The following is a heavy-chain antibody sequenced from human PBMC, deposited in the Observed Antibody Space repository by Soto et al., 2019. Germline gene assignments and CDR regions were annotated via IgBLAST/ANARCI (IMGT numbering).Heavy chain of an antibody. CDR2: INSDGSST. V-gene: IGHV3-74*01. J-gene: IGHJ6*02. CDR1: GFTFSSYW. Sequence: HPGGSLRLSCAASGFTFSSYWMHWVRQAPGKGLVWVSRINSDGSSTSYADSVKGRFTISRDNAKNTLYLQMNSLRAEDTAVYYCARALTPRQDIVVVPAAIYFGDDYYGMDVWGQGTTVTVSS. D-gene: IGHD2-2*02. CDR3: ARALTPRQDIVVVPAAIYFGDDYYGMDV.